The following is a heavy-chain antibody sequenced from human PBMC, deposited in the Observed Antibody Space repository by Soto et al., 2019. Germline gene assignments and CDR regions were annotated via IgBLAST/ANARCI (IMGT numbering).Heavy chain of an antibody. CDR3: ARGPYCRSTTCNYYLDS. D-gene: IGHD2-2*01. CDR1: GYTFTSYD. Sequence: ASVKVSCKASGYTFTSYDINWVRQATGQGLEWMGWTNPDSGNTGYAQKFQGRITMTRNTSISTAYMELSSLKSEDTAVYYCARGPYCRSTTCNYYLDSWGKGTTVTVSS. V-gene: IGHV1-8*01. CDR2: TNPDSGNT. J-gene: IGHJ6*03.